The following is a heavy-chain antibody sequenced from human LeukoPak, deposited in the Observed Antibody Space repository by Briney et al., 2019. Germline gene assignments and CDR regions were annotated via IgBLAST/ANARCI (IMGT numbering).Heavy chain of an antibody. CDR2: MNPNSGNT. CDR1: GYTFTSYD. CDR3: ARGQVGYSYGYRDSFDP. D-gene: IGHD5-18*01. J-gene: IGHJ5*02. Sequence: GASVKVSCKASGYTFTSYDINWVRQATGQGLEWMGWMNPNSGNTGYAQKFQGRVTMTRNTSISTAYMELSSLRSEDTAVYYCARGQVGYSYGYRDSFDPWGQGTLVTVSS. V-gene: IGHV1-8*01.